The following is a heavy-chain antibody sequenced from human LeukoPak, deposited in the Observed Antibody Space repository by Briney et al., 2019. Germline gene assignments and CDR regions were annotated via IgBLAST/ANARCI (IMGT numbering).Heavy chain of an antibody. CDR3: ARQPHPRGSFDY. V-gene: IGHV4-59*08. D-gene: IGHD3-16*01. CDR2: VCYSGST. Sequence: SETLSLTCTVSGGSISNYYWNWVRQPPGKGLEWIGYVCYSGSTNYNPSLKSRVTISVDTSKNQFSLKLSSVTAADTAVYYCARQPHPRGSFDYWGQGTLVTVFS. CDR1: GGSISNYY. J-gene: IGHJ4*02.